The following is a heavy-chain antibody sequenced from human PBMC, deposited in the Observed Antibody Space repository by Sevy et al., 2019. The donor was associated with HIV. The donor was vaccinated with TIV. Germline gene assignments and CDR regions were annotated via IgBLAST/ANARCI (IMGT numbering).Heavy chain of an antibody. CDR3: AKDASSQWLNYFFDY. D-gene: IGHD6-19*01. CDR2: ISYGGTNK. J-gene: IGHJ4*02. V-gene: IGHV3-30*18. Sequence: GGSLTLSCAASGFTFSNYGIHWVRHAPGKGLEWLAAISYGGTNKYYTDSVKGRFTISRDNSKNTLYLQMNSLRAEDTAVYFCAKDASSQWLNYFFDYWGQGTLVTVSS. CDR1: GFTFSNYG.